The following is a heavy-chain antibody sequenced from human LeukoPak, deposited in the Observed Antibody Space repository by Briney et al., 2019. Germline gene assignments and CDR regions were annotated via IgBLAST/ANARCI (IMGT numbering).Heavy chain of an antibody. J-gene: IGHJ3*02. CDR1: GYSFTSYW. D-gene: IGHD3-22*01. V-gene: IGHV5-51*01. CDR3: ARTGGSSGINAFDI. Sequence: GESLKISCKGSGYSFTSYWIGWVRQMPGKGLEWMGLIYLGDSDTRYSPSFQGQVTFSADKSISTAYLHWSSLKASDTAMYYCARTGGSSGINAFDIWGQGTMVTVSS. CDR2: IYLGDSDT.